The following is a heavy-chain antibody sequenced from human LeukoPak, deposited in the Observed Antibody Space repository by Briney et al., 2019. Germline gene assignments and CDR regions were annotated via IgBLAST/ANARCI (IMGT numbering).Heavy chain of an antibody. J-gene: IGHJ4*02. CDR2: IYSSGST. Sequence: SETLSLTCTVSGASISGSGYYWGWLRQPPGKGLEWIGSIYSSGSTYYNASLQSRVTISIETSKNQISLRLNSVTAADTAMYYCAKSGGYGLIDYWGQGTLVTVSS. CDR3: AKSGGYGLIDY. CDR1: GASISGSGYY. V-gene: IGHV4-39*01. D-gene: IGHD1-26*01.